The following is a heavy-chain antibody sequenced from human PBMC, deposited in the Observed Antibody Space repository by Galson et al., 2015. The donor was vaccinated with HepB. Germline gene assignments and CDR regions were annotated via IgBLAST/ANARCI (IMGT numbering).Heavy chain of an antibody. V-gene: IGHV3-48*01. Sequence: SLRLSCAASGFTFSSYSMNWVRQAPGKGLEWVSYISSSSSTIYYADSVKGRFTISRDNAKNSLYLQMNSLRAEDTAVYYCARERITFGGVIDLYYYYGMDVWGQGTTVTVSS. CDR3: ARERITFGGVIDLYYYYGMDV. CDR1: GFTFSSYS. CDR2: ISSSSSTI. D-gene: IGHD3-16*02. J-gene: IGHJ6*02.